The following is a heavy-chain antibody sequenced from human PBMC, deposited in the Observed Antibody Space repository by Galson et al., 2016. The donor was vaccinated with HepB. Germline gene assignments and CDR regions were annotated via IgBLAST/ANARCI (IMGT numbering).Heavy chain of an antibody. CDR2: IYSGGST. CDR3: ATGPSSTAAIRDY. CDR1: GFTVSSNY. J-gene: IGHJ4*02. D-gene: IGHD2-21*02. Sequence: SLRLSCAASGFTVSSNYMTWVRQPPGKGLECVSVIYSGGSTDYADSVKGRFTISRDNSKNTLYLQMNSLRAEDTAVYYCATGPSSTAAIRDYWGQGTLVTVS. V-gene: IGHV3-53*01.